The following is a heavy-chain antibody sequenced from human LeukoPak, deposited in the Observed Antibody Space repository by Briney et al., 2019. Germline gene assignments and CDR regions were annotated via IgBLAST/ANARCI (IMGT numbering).Heavy chain of an antibody. CDR3: ARRLTPDY. V-gene: IGHV3-7*01. D-gene: IGHD3-16*01. Sequence: PGGSLTPSRAVSGFTFSSYWMRSVRHAPGKGRGWVANIKQDGREKYYVPSVEGRFTISRDNAKNSLYLQMTSPSAEDTAVYYCARRLTPDYWGQETLVTVSS. CDR2: IKQDGREK. J-gene: IGHJ4*02. CDR1: GFTFSSYW.